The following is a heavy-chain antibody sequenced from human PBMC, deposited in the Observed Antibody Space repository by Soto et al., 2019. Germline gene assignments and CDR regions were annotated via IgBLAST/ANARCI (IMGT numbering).Heavy chain of an antibody. Sequence: PGESLKISCKGSGYDFTSFTSYWISWVRQMPGKGLEWMGRIDPSDSYTNYSPSFQGHVTISVDKSISTAYLQWSSLKASDTAIFSCERRVFRYFGLYFWGQRNPVPVSS. V-gene: IGHV5-10-1*01. D-gene: IGHD3-9*01. J-gene: IGHJ4*03. CDR1: GYDFTSFTSYW. CDR2: IDPSDSYT. CDR3: ERRVFRYFGLYF.